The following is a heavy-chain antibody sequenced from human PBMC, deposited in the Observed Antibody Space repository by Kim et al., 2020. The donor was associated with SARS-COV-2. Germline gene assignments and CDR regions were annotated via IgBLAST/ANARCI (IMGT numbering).Heavy chain of an antibody. Sequence: SETLSLTCAVYGGSFSGYYWSWIRQPPGKGLEWIAEINHSGSTNYNPSIKSRVTISVDTSKNQFPLKLSSVTAADTAVYYCSRLLWFRSTGGRDAFDIWGQGTLVTVSS. V-gene: IGHV4-34*01. CDR3: SRLLWFRSTGGRDAFDI. D-gene: IGHD3-10*01. CDR1: GGSFSGYY. CDR2: INHSGST. J-gene: IGHJ3*02.